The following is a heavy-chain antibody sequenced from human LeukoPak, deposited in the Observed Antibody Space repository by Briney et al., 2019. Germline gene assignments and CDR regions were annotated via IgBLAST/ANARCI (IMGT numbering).Heavy chain of an antibody. CDR2: IKSKTDGGTT. J-gene: IGHJ4*02. CDR1: GFTFRNAL. D-gene: IGHD6-19*01. V-gene: IGHV3-15*01. Sequence: GGSLRLSCAASGFTFRNALMSWVRQAPGKGLEWVGRIKSKTDGGTTDFAAPVKGRFTISREDSKNTLYLQMNSLKTEDTAVYYGTPGYSSGWVAEFDSWGQGTLVTVSS. CDR3: TPGYSSGWVAEFDS.